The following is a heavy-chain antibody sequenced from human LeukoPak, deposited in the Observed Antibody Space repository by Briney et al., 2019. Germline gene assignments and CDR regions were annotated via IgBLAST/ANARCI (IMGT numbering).Heavy chain of an antibody. D-gene: IGHD1-26*01. CDR1: GGSISSSNW. Sequence: PSETLSLTCAVSGGSISSSNWWSWVRQAPGKGLEWVGRIKSKPDGGAIDYAAPVKGRFIISRDDSKDMLYLQMNSLKTEDTGVYYCTRDKLELRQFDYWGQGTLVTVSS. V-gene: IGHV3-15*01. J-gene: IGHJ4*02. CDR3: TRDKLELRQFDY. CDR2: IKSKPDGGAI.